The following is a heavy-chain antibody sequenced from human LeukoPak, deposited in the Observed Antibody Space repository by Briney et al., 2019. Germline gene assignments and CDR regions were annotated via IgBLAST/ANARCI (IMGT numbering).Heavy chain of an antibody. CDR1: GGSISSGGYY. J-gene: IGHJ3*02. CDR3: ARVEVTMVRGVIVDDAFDI. D-gene: IGHD3-10*01. CDR2: IYYSGST. V-gene: IGHV4-31*03. Sequence: SETLSLTCTVSGGSISSGGYYWSWIRQHPGKGLEWIGYIYYSGSTYYNPSLKSRVTISVDTSKNQFSLKLSSVTAADTAVYYCARVEVTMVRGVIVDDAFDIWGQGTMVTVSS.